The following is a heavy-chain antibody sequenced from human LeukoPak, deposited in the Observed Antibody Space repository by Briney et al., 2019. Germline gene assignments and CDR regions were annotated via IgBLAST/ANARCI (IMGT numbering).Heavy chain of an antibody. D-gene: IGHD4-17*01. CDR3: TTGLPDYGDYDYYYYGMDV. CDR2: IKSKTDGGTT. V-gene: IGHV3-15*01. CDR1: GFTFSNAW. J-gene: IGHJ6*04. Sequence: GGSLRLSCAASGFTFSNAWMSWVRQAPGKGLEWVGRIKSKTDGGTTDYAAPVKGRFTISRDDSKNTLYLQMNSLKTEDTAVYYCTTGLPDYGDYDYYYYGMDVWGKGTTVTVSS.